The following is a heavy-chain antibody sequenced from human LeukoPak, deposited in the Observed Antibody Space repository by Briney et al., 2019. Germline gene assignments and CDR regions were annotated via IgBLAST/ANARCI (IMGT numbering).Heavy chain of an antibody. D-gene: IGHD5-18*01. CDR2: IYPGDSDT. CDR1: GYRFTSYW. Sequence: GESLKISFKGSGYRFTSYWIGWVRQMPGKGLEWMGIIYPGDSDTRYSPSFQGQVTISADKSISTAYLQWSSLKASDTAMYYCARDGYSYVFDYGGQGTLVTVSA. CDR3: ARDGYSYVFDY. V-gene: IGHV5-51*01. J-gene: IGHJ4*02.